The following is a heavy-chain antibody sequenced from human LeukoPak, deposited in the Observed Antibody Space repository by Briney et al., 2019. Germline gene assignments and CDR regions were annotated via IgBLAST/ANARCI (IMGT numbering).Heavy chain of an antibody. J-gene: IGHJ6*03. CDR2: ISYGRST. CDR3: ARVGGDYSYYYMDV. V-gene: IGHV4-39*07. CDR1: GDSIISGTFH. Sequence: TSGTLSLTCTVSGDSIISGTFHWGWIRQPPEKDLEWIGSISYGRSTYYNSALMSRLTMSVDTSKNQISLKLSSMTAADTAVYYCARVGGDYSYYYMDVWGKGTSVTVSS. D-gene: IGHD2-21*01.